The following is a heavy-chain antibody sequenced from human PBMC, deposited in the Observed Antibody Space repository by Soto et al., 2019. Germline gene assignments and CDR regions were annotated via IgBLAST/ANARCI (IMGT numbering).Heavy chain of an antibody. V-gene: IGHV1-8*01. CDR2: MNPNSGNT. J-gene: IGHJ6*02. Sequence: ASVKVSCKASGYTFTSYDINWVRRATGQGLEWMGWMNPNSGNTGYAQKFQGRVTMTRNTSISTAYMELSSLRSEDTAVYYCARVHYDILTGWSYGMDVWGQGTTVTVSS. CDR1: GYTFTSYD. CDR3: ARVHYDILTGWSYGMDV. D-gene: IGHD3-9*01.